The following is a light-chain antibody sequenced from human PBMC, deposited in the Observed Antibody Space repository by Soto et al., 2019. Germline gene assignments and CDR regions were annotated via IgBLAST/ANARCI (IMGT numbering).Light chain of an antibody. V-gene: IGKV3-20*01. Sequence: EIVLTQSPGTLSLSPGEGGTLSCRASQSISSSYLAWYQQKPGQSPRLLIYAASSRATGIPDRFSGSGSGTDFTLTISRLEPEDFAVYYCQQYGSSLYTFGQGTKLEIK. CDR1: QSISSSY. CDR3: QQYGSSLYT. J-gene: IGKJ2*01. CDR2: AAS.